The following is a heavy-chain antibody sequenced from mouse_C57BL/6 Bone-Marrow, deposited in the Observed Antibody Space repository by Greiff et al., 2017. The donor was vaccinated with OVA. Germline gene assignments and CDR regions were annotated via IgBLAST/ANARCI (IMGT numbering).Heavy chain of an antibody. J-gene: IGHJ3*01. CDR1: GYTFTSYW. V-gene: IGHV1-50*01. D-gene: IGHD2-5*01. Sequence: QVQLQQPGAELVKPGASVKLSCKASGYTFTSYWMQWVKQRPGQGLEWIGEIDPSDSYTNYNQKFKGKATLTVDTSSSTAYMQLSSLTSEDSAVYYCAREGRSNYGAYWGQGTLVTVSA. CDR3: AREGRSNYGAY. CDR2: IDPSDSYT.